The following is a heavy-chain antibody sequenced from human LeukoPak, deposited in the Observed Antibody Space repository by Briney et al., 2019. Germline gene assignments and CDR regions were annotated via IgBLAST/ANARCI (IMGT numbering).Heavy chain of an antibody. CDR1: GGSISSSSYY. CDR3: ARQTLIKSNHPIVVVVAATLGYFDY. CDR2: IYYSGST. D-gene: IGHD2-15*01. Sequence: PSETLSHTCTVSGGSISSSSYYWGWIRQPPGKGLEWIGSIYYSGSTYYNPSLKSRVTISVDTSKNQFSLRLSSVTAADTAVYYCARQTLIKSNHPIVVVVAATLGYFDYWGQGTLVTVSS. V-gene: IGHV4-39*01. J-gene: IGHJ4*02.